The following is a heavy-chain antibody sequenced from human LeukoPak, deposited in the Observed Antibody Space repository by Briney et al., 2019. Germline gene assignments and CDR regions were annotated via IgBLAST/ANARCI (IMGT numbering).Heavy chain of an antibody. D-gene: IGHD1-26*01. J-gene: IGHJ4*02. CDR1: GFTFGSYA. Sequence: GGSLRLSCAASGFTFGSYAMNWVRQAPEKGLEWVSTFSGSGGGTYYADSVKGRFTISRDDSKNTLYLQMNSLRAEDTAVYYCAKDLGRYRNNYFDYWGQGTLVTVSS. V-gene: IGHV3-23*01. CDR2: FSGSGGGT. CDR3: AKDLGRYRNNYFDY.